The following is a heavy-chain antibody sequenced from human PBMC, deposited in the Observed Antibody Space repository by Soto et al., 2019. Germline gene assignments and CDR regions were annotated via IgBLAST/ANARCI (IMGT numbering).Heavy chain of an antibody. D-gene: IGHD1-7*01. V-gene: IGHV4-39*01. CDR3: ARQQNWNYVNWFDP. CDR1: GGSISSSSYY. Sequence: SETLSLTCTVSGGSISSSSYYWGWIRQPPGKGLEWIGSIYYSGSTYYNPSLKSRVTISVDTSKNQFSLKLSSVTAADTAVYYCARQQNWNYVNWFDPWGQGTLVTVSS. CDR2: IYYSGST. J-gene: IGHJ5*02.